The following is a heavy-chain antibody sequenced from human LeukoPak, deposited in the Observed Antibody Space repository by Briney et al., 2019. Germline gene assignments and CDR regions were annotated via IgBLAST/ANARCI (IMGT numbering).Heavy chain of an antibody. Sequence: ASVKVSCKASGYTFTGYYMHWVRQAPGQGLEWMGWINPNSGGTNYAQKFQGRVTMTRDTSISTAYMELSRLRSDDTAVYYCARYYYDSSGYYSPYYFDYWGQGTLVTVSS. D-gene: IGHD3-22*01. CDR3: ARYYYDSSGYYSPYYFDY. CDR2: INPNSGGT. CDR1: GYTFTGYY. V-gene: IGHV1-2*02. J-gene: IGHJ4*02.